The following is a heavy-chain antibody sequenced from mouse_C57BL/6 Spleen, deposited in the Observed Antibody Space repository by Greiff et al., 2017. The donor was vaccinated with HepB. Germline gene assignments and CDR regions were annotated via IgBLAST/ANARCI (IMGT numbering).Heavy chain of an antibody. CDR3: ARSGYYYGSSDWYFDV. V-gene: IGHV1-63*01. D-gene: IGHD1-1*01. CDR2: IYPGGGYT. CDR1: GYTFTNYW. Sequence: QVQLQQSGAELVRPGTSVKMSCKASGYTFTNYWIGWAKQRPGHGLEWIGDIYPGGGYTNYNEKFKGKATLTADKSSSTAYMQSSSLTSEDSAIYYCARSGYYYGSSDWYFDVWGTGTTVTVSS. J-gene: IGHJ1*03.